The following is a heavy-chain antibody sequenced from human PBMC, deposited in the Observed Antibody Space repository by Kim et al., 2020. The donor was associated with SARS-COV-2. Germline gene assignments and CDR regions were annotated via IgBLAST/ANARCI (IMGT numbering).Heavy chain of an antibody. V-gene: IGHV4-59*13. D-gene: IGHD2-15*01. J-gene: IGHJ3*02. Sequence: SETLSLTCTVSGGSISSYYWSWIRQPPGKGLEWIGYIYYRGSTNYNPSLKSRVTISVDTSKNQFSLKLSSVTAADTAVYYCARERSNIGAFDIWGQGTMVTVSS. CDR1: GGSISSYY. CDR2: IYYRGST. CDR3: ARERSNIGAFDI.